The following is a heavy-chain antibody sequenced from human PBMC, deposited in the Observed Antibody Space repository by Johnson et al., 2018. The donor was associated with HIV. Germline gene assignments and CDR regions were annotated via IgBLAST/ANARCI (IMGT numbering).Heavy chain of an antibody. Sequence: VQLVESGGGLVQSGGSLRLSCAASGITVNTNYMSWVRRAPGKGLEWVSVIFSGGRTYYADSVKGRFTISRDNSKNTLYLQMNSLRAEDTAVYYCARGGVGRYDSSASPQRAFDIWGQGTMVTVSS. CDR1: GITVNTNY. V-gene: IGHV3-66*01. CDR2: IFSGGRT. CDR3: ARGGVGRYDSSASPQRAFDI. D-gene: IGHD3-22*01. J-gene: IGHJ3*02.